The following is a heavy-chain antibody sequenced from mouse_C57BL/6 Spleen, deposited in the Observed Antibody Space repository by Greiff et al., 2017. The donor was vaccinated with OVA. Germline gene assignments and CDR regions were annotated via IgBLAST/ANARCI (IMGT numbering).Heavy chain of an antibody. J-gene: IGHJ3*01. CDR2: IDPETGGT. Sequence: LVESGAELVRPGASVTLSCKASGYTFTDYEMHWVKQTPVHGLEWIGAIDPETGGTAYNQKFKGKAILTADKSSSTAYMELRSLTSEDSAVYYCTKRFAYWGQGTLVTVSA. CDR1: GYTFTDYE. V-gene: IGHV1-15*01. CDR3: TKRFAY.